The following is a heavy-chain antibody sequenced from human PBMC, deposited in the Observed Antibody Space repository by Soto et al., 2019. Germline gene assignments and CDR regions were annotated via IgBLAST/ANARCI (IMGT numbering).Heavy chain of an antibody. CDR1: GYTFTSYE. D-gene: IGHD6-13*01. Sequence: ASVKVSCKASGYTFTSYEINWVRQATGQGLEWMGWMNPNSGNTGYAQKFQGRVTMTRNTSISTAYMELSSLRSEDTAVYYCARDEIDSSWTSHYYYGMDVWGQGTTVTVSS. V-gene: IGHV1-8*01. J-gene: IGHJ6*02. CDR3: ARDEIDSSWTSHYYYGMDV. CDR2: MNPNSGNT.